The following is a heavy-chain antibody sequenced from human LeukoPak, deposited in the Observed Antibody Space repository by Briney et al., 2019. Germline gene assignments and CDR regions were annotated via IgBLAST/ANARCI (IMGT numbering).Heavy chain of an antibody. D-gene: IGHD2-15*01. V-gene: IGHV4-34*01. Sequence: SETLSLTCAVYGGSFSGYYWSWIRQPPGKGLEWIGEINHSGGTNYNPSLKSRVTISVDTSKNQFSLKLSSVTAADTAVYYCARAGLGYCSGGSCYSWFDPWGQGTLVTVSS. J-gene: IGHJ5*02. CDR2: INHSGGT. CDR1: GGSFSGYY. CDR3: ARAGLGYCSGGSCYSWFDP.